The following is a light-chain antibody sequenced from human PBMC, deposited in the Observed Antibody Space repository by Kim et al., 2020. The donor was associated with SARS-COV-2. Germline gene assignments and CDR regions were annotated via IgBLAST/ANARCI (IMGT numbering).Light chain of an antibody. CDR1: SLRSYY. V-gene: IGLV3-19*01. J-gene: IGLJ3*02. CDR3: NSRDSSGNHWV. CDR2: GKN. Sequence: AWGQRVRSTCQGGSLRSYYASWYQQKPGQAPVLVIYGKNNRPSGIPDRFSGSSSGNTASLTITGAQAEDEADYYCNSRDSSGNHWVFGGGTKLTVL.